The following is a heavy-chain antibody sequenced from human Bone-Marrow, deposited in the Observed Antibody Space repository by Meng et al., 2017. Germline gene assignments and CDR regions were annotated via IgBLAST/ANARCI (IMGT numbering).Heavy chain of an antibody. Sequence: GESLKISCKGSGYSFNSYWIGWVRQMPGKGLEWMGIIYPGDSDTRYSPSFQGQVTISADKAISTAYLQWSSLKASDTAMYYCASKSDQYYYDSSGYYWNAFDIWGQGTMVTVSS. V-gene: IGHV5-51*01. J-gene: IGHJ3*02. D-gene: IGHD3-22*01. CDR3: ASKSDQYYYDSSGYYWNAFDI. CDR2: IYPGDSDT. CDR1: GYSFNSYW.